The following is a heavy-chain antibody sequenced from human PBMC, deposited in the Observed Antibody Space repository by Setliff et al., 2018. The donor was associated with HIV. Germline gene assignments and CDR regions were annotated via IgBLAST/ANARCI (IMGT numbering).Heavy chain of an antibody. J-gene: IGHJ4*02. CDR1: GGSISSGSYY. D-gene: IGHD5-12*01. V-gene: IGHV4-61*02. CDR2: IHTSGST. Sequence: KPSETLSLTCTVSGGSISSGSYYWSWIRQPAGKGLEWIGRIHTSGSTNYNPSLKSRVTISVDTSKNQFSLNPSSVTAADTAIYYCARDWGYIAATPDYWGQGTRVTVSS. CDR3: ARDWGYIAATPDY.